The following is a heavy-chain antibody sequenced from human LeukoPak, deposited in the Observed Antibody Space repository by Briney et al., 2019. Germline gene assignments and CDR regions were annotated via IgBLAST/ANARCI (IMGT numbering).Heavy chain of an antibody. V-gene: IGHV1-8*03. J-gene: IGHJ3*02. Sequence: ASVKVSCKASGYTFTSYDINWVRQATGQGLEWMGWMNPNSGNTGYAQKFQGRVTITRNTSISTAYMELSSLRSEDTAVYYCARGGYYYDSSGNIHDAFDIWGQGTMVTVSS. CDR2: MNPNSGNT. CDR3: ARGGYYYDSSGNIHDAFDI. D-gene: IGHD3-22*01. CDR1: GYTFTSYD.